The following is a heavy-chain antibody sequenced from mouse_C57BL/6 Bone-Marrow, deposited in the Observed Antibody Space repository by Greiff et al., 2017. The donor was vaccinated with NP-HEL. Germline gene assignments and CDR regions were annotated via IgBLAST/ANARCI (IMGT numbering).Heavy chain of an antibody. CDR3: TRLGTGSDY. D-gene: IGHD4-1*01. CDR2: IDPETGGT. J-gene: IGHJ2*01. V-gene: IGHV1-15*01. CDR1: GYTFTDYE. Sequence: VQLQESGAELVRPGASVTLSCKASGYTFTDYEMHWVKQTPVHGLEWIGAIDPETGGTAYNQKFKGKAILTADKSSSTAYMELRSLTSEDSAVYYCTRLGTGSDYGGQGTTLTVSS.